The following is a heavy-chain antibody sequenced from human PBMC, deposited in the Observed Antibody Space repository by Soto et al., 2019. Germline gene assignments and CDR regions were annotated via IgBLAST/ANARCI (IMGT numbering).Heavy chain of an antibody. Sequence: QVQLVESGGGVVQPGRSLRLSCAASGFTFSSYGMHWVRQAPGKGLEWVAVIWYDGSNKYYADSVKGRFTISRDNSKNTLYLQMNSLRAEDTAVYYCAIELRGYSYFAYYGMDVWGQGTTVTVSS. J-gene: IGHJ6*02. CDR1: GFTFSSYG. CDR3: AIELRGYSYFAYYGMDV. D-gene: IGHD5-18*01. V-gene: IGHV3-33*01. CDR2: IWYDGSNK.